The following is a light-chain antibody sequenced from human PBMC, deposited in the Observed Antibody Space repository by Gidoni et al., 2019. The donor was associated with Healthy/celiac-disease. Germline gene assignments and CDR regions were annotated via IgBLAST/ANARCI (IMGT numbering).Light chain of an antibody. Sequence: DIVMTQSPDSLAVSLGERATINCKSSQSVLYSSNNKNYLAWYQQKPGQPPKLLIYWASTREPGVPDRFSGSGSATDFTLTISSLQAEDVAVYYCQQYFSTPLTFGGGTKVEIK. CDR1: QSVLYSSNNKNY. V-gene: IGKV4-1*01. CDR2: WAS. CDR3: QQYFSTPLT. J-gene: IGKJ4*01.